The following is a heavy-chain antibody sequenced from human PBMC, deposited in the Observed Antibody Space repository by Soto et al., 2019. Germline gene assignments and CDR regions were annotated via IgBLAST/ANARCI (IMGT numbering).Heavy chain of an antibody. CDR3: ARDGFGYSSGWYWGWFDP. D-gene: IGHD6-19*01. V-gene: IGHV4-61*01. J-gene: IGHJ5*02. Sequence: PSETLSLTCIVSGDSVTSGSYYWTWLRQPPGKGLEWIGYISYTGRTKYNPSLQSRVTISVDTSKNQFSLKLSSVTAADTAVYYCARDGFGYSSGWYWGWFDPWGQGTLVTVSS. CDR2: ISYTGRT. CDR1: GDSVTSGSYY.